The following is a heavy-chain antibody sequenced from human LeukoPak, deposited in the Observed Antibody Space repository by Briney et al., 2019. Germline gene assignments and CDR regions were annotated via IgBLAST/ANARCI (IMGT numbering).Heavy chain of an antibody. J-gene: IGHJ6*04. CDR2: ISGSATYT. D-gene: IGHD6-13*01. CDR3: EKRKEASGTYHYYGMDV. CDR1: GFTFSTYA. V-gene: IGHV3-23*01. Sequence: GGSLRLSCSASGFTFSTYAMSWGRQAPGRGLEWVSGISGSATYTHYADSVKGRFTIYRDNSKNTLYLQMTSLRAEETAVYYCEKRKEASGTYHYYGMDVWGKGTTVTVSS.